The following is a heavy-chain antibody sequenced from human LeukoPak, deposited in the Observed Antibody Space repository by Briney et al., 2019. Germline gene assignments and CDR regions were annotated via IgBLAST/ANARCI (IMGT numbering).Heavy chain of an antibody. D-gene: IGHD6-19*01. V-gene: IGHV1-8*03. CDR3: ARGSSGWYRNNWFDP. CDR2: MNPNSGNT. CDR1: GYTFTSYD. J-gene: IGHJ5*02. Sequence: GASVKVSCKASGYTFTSYDINWVRQATGQGLEWMGWMNPNSGNTGYAQKFQGRVTITRNTSISTVYMELSSLRSEDTAVYYCARGSSGWYRNNWFDPWGQGTLVTVSS.